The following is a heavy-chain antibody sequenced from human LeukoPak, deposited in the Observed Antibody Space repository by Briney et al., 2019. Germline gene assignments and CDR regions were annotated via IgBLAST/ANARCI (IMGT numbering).Heavy chain of an antibody. CDR3: ARRNYDDHGDPFDY. Sequence: QTGGSLRLSCAASGFTVSSNYMSWVRQAPGKGLEWVSVIYSGGSTYYADSVKGRFTISRDNSKNTLYLQLVNLRAEDTAVYYCARRNYDDHGDPFDYWGQGTLVTVSS. V-gene: IGHV3-66*01. CDR1: GFTVSSNY. D-gene: IGHD4-17*01. CDR2: IYSGGST. J-gene: IGHJ4*02.